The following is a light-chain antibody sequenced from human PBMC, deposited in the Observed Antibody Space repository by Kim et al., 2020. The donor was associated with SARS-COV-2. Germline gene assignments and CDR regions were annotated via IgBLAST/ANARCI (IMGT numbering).Light chain of an antibody. Sequence: ASVGDRVTITCRASQDIRNDLGWYQQNPGRAPKRLIYGASSLQSGVPSRFSGSGSGTEFTLTISSVQPEDFATYFCLQHNTYPITFGQGTPLEIK. CDR3: LQHNTYPIT. J-gene: IGKJ5*01. V-gene: IGKV1-17*01. CDR1: QDIRND. CDR2: GAS.